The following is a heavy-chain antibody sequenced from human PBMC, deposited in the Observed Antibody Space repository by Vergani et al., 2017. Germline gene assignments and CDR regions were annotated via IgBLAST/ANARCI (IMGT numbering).Heavy chain of an antibody. Sequence: QVQLQESGPGLVKPSQTLSLTCTVSGGSISSGDYYWSWIRQPPGKGLEGIGYIYYSGSTYYNPSLKRRVTISVDTSKNQFSLKLSSVAAADTAVDYCARVRRDDSSGSYYYYGMDVWGQGTTVTVSS. CDR3: ARVRRDDSSGSYYYYGMDV. D-gene: IGHD3-22*01. J-gene: IGHJ6*02. V-gene: IGHV4-30-4*01. CDR1: GGSISSGDYY. CDR2: IYYSGST.